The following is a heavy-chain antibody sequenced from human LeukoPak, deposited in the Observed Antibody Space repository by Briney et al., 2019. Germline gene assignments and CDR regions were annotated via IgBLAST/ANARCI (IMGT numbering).Heavy chain of an antibody. J-gene: IGHJ4*02. CDR3: ARWPNCSSTSCLLDY. D-gene: IGHD2-2*01. CDR1: GGSFSSFY. V-gene: IGHV4-59*01. Sequence: PSETLSLTCTVSGGSFSSFYWSWIRQPPGKGLEWIGYIYYSGSPNYNPSLKSRVTISVDTSKNQFSLKLSSVTAADTAVYYCARWPNCSSTSCLLDYWGQGTLVTVSS. CDR2: IYYSGSP.